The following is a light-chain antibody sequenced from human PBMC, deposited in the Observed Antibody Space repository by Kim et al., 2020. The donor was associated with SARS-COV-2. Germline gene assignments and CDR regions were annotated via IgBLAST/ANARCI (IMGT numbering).Light chain of an antibody. CDR3: QAWDSSTVV. CDR2: KAS. V-gene: IGLV3-1*01. Sequence: VYPGQQVSMTCFVDKLGNKYASWYQQKPGQSPVLVIYKASKRPSGIPERFSGSNSGNTATLTISGTQAIDEADYYCQAWDSSTVVFGGGTQLTV. CDR1: KLGNKY. J-gene: IGLJ2*01.